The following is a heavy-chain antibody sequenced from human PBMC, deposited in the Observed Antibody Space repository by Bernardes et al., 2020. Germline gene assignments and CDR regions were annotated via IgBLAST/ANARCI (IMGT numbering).Heavy chain of an antibody. CDR1: GFTFSGYA. CDR3: AKSLTHYYGSGSYYNVNARYNWFDP. V-gene: IGHV3-23*01. J-gene: IGHJ5*02. CDR2: ISCSGGST. Sequence: GGSLRLSCVASGFTFSGYAMHWVRQAPGKGLEWVSAISCSGGSTYYADSVKGRFTISRDNSKNTLYLQMNSLRAEDTAVYYCAKSLTHYYGSGSYYNVNARYNWFDPWGQGTLVTVSS. D-gene: IGHD3-10*01.